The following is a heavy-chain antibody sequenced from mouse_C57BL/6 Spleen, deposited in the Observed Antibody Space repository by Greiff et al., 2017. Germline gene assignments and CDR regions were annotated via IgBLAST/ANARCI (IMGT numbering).Heavy chain of an antibody. CDR2: IRNKANGYTT. Sequence: EVHLVESGGGLVQPGGSLSLSCAASGFTFTDYYMSWVRQPPGKALEWLGFIRNKANGYTTEYSTSVKGRFTISRDNSQSILYLQMNALRAEDSATYYCARYRAYGGFAYWGQGTLVTVSA. J-gene: IGHJ3*01. V-gene: IGHV7-3*01. CDR1: GFTFTDYY. CDR3: ARYRAYGGFAY. D-gene: IGHD6-5*01.